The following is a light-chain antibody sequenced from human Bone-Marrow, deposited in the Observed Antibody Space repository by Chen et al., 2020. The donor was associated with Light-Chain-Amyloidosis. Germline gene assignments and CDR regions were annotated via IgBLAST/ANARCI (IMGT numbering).Light chain of an antibody. CDR2: RDT. Sequence: SYELTQPPSVSVSPGQTARITCSGDDLPTKYAYWYQQKPGQAPVLVIHRDTERPSGISERFSGSSSGTTATLTISGVHAEDAADYHCQSADSSGTSEVIFGGGTKLTVL. V-gene: IGLV3-25*03. J-gene: IGLJ2*01. CDR1: DLPTKY. CDR3: QSADSSGTSEVI.